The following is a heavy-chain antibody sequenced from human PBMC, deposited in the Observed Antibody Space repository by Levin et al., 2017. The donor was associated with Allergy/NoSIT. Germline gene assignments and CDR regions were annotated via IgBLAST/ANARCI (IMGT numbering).Heavy chain of an antibody. J-gene: IGHJ3*02. D-gene: IGHD3-10*01. CDR1: GGTFSSYA. CDR2: IIPIFGTA. V-gene: IGHV1-69*13. CDR3: ARKEEDGSGSYFSDAFDI. Sequence: ASVKVSCKASGGTFSSYAISWVRQAPGQGLEWMGGIIPIFGTANYAQKFQGRVTITADESTSTAYMELSSLRSEDTAVYYCARKEEDGSGSYFSDAFDIWGQGTMVTVSS.